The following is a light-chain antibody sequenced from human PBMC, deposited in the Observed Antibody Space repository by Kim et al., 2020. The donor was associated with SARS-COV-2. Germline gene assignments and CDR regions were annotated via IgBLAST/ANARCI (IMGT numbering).Light chain of an antibody. J-gene: IGKJ2*01. V-gene: IGKV3D-15*01. CDR1: QNIGNN. Sequence: EIVMTQSPATLSASPGERATLSCRASQNIGNNLAWYQQKPGQVPRLLIFGASARATGISARFSGSGSGTDFTLTISSLQSEDFAVYYCQQYNSLYTFGQGTNWRS. CDR2: GAS. CDR3: QQYNSLYT.